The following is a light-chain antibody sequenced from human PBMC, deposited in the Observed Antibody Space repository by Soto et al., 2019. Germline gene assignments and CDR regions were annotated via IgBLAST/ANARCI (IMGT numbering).Light chain of an antibody. J-gene: IGLJ2*01. Sequence: QSALTQPASVSGSPGQSITISCTGTSSDIGNHNYVSWYQQYPGKAPKLIIYEVNNRPSGVSSRFSGSKSGNTDSLTISGLQTEDEGGYYCNSYTTTSPVFGGGTKLTFL. CDR2: EVN. CDR3: NSYTTTSPV. CDR1: SSDIGNHNY. V-gene: IGLV2-14*01.